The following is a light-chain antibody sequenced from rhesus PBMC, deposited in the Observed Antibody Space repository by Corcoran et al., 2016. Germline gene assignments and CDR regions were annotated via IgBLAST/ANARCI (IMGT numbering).Light chain of an antibody. CDR3: QQHNSYPLT. CDR1: QGISNY. J-gene: IGKJ4*01. Sequence: DIQMTQSPSSLSASVGDTVTITCRASQGISNYLAWYQQKPGNAPKPMIYYASNLESGGPSRFSCSGSGTAFTLTISSLQPEDFAIYYCQQHNSYPLTFGGGTKVEIK. CDR2: YAS. V-gene: IGKV1S14*01.